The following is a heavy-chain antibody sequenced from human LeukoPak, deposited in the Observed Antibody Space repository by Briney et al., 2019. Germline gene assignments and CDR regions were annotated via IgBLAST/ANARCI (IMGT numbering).Heavy chain of an antibody. J-gene: IGHJ4*02. CDR2: ISSSGDTT. V-gene: IGHV3-23*01. D-gene: IGHD4-17*01. CDR1: GFTFGSYA. Sequence: GGSLRLSCAASGFTFGSYAISWVRQAPGKGLEWVSAISSSGDTTLYVDSVKGRFAISRDNSKNTLYLQMSGLRPEDTAIYYCARGDYGDYKLIDYWGQGTLVTVSS. CDR3: ARGDYGDYKLIDY.